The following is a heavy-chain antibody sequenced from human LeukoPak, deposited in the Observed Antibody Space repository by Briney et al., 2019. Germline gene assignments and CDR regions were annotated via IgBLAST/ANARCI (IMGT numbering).Heavy chain of an antibody. V-gene: IGHV3-33*01. J-gene: IGHJ6*02. D-gene: IGHD2-2*01. CDR3: AREGSTSLYYYYGMDV. CDR1: GFTFSSYG. CDR2: IWYDGSNR. Sequence: PGGSLRLSCAASGFTFSSYGVHWVRQAPGKGLEWVAVIWYDGSNRYYADSVKGRFTISRDNSKNTLYLQMNSLRAEDTAVYYCAREGSTSLYYYYGMDVWGQGTTVTVSS.